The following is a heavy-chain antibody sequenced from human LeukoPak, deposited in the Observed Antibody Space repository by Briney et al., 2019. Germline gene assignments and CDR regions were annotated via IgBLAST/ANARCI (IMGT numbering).Heavy chain of an antibody. Sequence: ASVKVSCKASGYTFTGYYMHWVRQAPGQGLEWMGWINPNSGGTNYAQKFQGRVTMTRDTSISTAYMELSRLRSDDTAVYYCARVMGYCSSTSCPPVSPIDYWGQGTLVTVSS. V-gene: IGHV1-2*02. CDR2: INPNSGGT. J-gene: IGHJ4*02. CDR1: GYTFTGYY. CDR3: ARVMGYCSSTSCPPVSPIDY. D-gene: IGHD2-2*01.